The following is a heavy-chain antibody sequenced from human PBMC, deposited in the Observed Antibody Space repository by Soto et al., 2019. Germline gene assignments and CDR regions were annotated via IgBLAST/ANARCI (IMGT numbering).Heavy chain of an antibody. V-gene: IGHV3-30*18. CDR2: ISYDGSNK. Sequence: GGSLRLSCAASGLTFSSYGMHWVRQAPGKGLEWVAVISYDGSNKYYADSVKGRFTISRDNSKNTLYLQMNSLRAEDTAVYYCAKDRPLRWLPAARTLSPYSNYGMDVWGQGTTVTVSS. CDR1: GLTFSSYG. J-gene: IGHJ6*02. CDR3: AKDRPLRWLPAARTLSPYSNYGMDV. D-gene: IGHD2-2*01.